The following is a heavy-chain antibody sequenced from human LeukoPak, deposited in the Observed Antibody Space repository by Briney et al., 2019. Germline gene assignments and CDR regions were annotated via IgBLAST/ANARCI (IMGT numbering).Heavy chain of an antibody. J-gene: IGHJ4*02. CDR2: INWNGGSS. CDR3: ARAPVTSCSGVLCYPFDY. V-gene: IGHV3-20*04. Sequence: GGSLRLSCAASGFTFDDYGMSWVRQVPGKGLEWVSGINWNGGSSDYADSVKGRFTISRDNAKNSLYLQMNSLRAEDAAVYYCARAPVTSCSGVLCYPFDYWGQGTLVTVSS. D-gene: IGHD2-15*01. CDR1: GFTFDDYG.